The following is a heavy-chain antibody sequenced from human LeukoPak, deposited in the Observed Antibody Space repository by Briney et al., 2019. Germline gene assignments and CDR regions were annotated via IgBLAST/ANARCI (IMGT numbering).Heavy chain of an antibody. CDR2: IYTTGTT. J-gene: IGHJ5*02. CDR1: GASISSYY. D-gene: IGHD2-21*01. CDR3: ARVYYSRFDP. Sequence: SETLSLTCTVSGASISSYYWSWLRQPAGKGLEWIGHIYTTGTTNYNPSLKSRVTMSVDTSKNQFSLKLSSVTAADTAVYYCARVYYSRFDPWGQGTLVTVSS. V-gene: IGHV4-4*07.